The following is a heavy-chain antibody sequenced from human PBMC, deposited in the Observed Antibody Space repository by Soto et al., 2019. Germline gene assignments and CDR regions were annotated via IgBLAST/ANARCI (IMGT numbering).Heavy chain of an antibody. J-gene: IGHJ4*02. CDR2: ISSSSSYI. Sequence: PGGSLRLSCAASGFTFSSYSMNWVRQAPGKGLEWVSSISSSSSYIYYADSVKGRFTISRDNAKNSLYLQMNSLRAEDTAVYYCARDVTKDTAMVLFDYWGQGTLVTVSS. D-gene: IGHD5-18*01. V-gene: IGHV3-21*01. CDR3: ARDVTKDTAMVLFDY. CDR1: GFTFSSYS.